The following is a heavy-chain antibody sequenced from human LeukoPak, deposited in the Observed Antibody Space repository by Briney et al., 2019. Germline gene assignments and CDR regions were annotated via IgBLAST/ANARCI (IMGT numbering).Heavy chain of an antibody. Sequence: SETLSLTCTVSGGSISSHYWSWIRQPPGKGLEWIGYIYYSGSTNYNPSLKSRVTISVDTSKNQFSLKLSSVTAADTAVYYCARVFRNYDFWSGYYNYYYYCMDVWGKGTTVTVSS. D-gene: IGHD3-3*01. CDR2: IYYSGST. CDR1: GGSISSHY. CDR3: ARVFRNYDFWSGYYNYYYYCMDV. J-gene: IGHJ6*03. V-gene: IGHV4-59*11.